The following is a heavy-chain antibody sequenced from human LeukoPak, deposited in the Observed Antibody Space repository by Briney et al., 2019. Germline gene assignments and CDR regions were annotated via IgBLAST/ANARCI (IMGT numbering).Heavy chain of an antibody. J-gene: IGHJ4*02. CDR1: GFTFDDYA. V-gene: IGHV3-9*01. CDR3: AKDIGYGGNSVSFDY. Sequence: GGSLRLSCAASGFTFDDYAMHWVRQAPGKGLEWVSGISWNSGSTGYADSVKGRFTISRDNAKNSLYLQMNSLRADDTALYYCAKDIGYGGNSVSFDYWGQGTLVTVSS. CDR2: ISWNSGST. D-gene: IGHD4-23*01.